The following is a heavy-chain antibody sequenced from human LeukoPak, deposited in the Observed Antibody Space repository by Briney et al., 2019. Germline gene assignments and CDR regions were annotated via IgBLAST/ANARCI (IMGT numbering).Heavy chain of an antibody. V-gene: IGHV3-11*04. CDR2: ITTTGNTA. D-gene: IGHD5-18*01. CDR3: ARDLRSGYSYGTSLGY. J-gene: IGHJ4*02. Sequence: PGGSLRLSCAASGFTFSDYFMTWIRQAPGKGLEWISYITTTGNTAFYADSVKGRFTVSRDNAKNSLYLQINSLRAEDTAVYYCARDLRSGYSYGTSLGYWGQGTLVTVSS. CDR1: GFTFSDYF.